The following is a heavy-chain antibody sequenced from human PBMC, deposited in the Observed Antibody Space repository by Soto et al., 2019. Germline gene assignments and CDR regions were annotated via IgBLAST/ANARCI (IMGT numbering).Heavy chain of an antibody. CDR2: IWYDGSNK. J-gene: IGHJ3*02. V-gene: IGHV3-33*01. CDR1: GFTFSSYG. D-gene: IGHD4-17*01. Sequence: PGGSLRLSCAASGFTFSSYGMHWVRQAPGKGLEWVAVIWYDGSNKYYADSVKGRFTISRDNSKNTLYLQMNSLRAEDTAVYYCARGGDYFAFDIWGQGTMVTVSS. CDR3: ARGGDYFAFDI.